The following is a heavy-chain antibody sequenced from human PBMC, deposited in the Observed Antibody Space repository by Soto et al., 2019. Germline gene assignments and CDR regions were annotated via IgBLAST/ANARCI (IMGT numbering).Heavy chain of an antibody. CDR1: GFSLSTSGVG. CDR3: AHSYYYDFWSGYPLFDP. Sequence: QITLKESGPTLVKPTQTLTLTCTFSGFSLSTSGVGVGWIRQPPGKALEWLALIYWDDDKRYSPSLKSRLTITKDTSKNQVDLTMTNMDPVDTATYYCAHSYYYDFWSGYPLFDPWGQGTLVTVSS. D-gene: IGHD3-3*01. J-gene: IGHJ5*02. CDR2: IYWDDDK. V-gene: IGHV2-5*02.